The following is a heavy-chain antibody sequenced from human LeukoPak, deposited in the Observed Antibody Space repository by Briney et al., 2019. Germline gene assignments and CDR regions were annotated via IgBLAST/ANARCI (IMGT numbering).Heavy chain of an antibody. V-gene: IGHV3-7*01. CDR2: IKQDGSEK. Sequence: GGSLRLSCAASGFTFSTYWMTWVRQAPGKGLEWVANIKQDGSEKYYVDSVKGRFTISRDNAKNTLYLQMSSLRAEDTAVYYCARVGVGMYHFDHWGQGTLVTVSS. CDR3: ARVGVGMYHFDH. CDR1: GFTFSTYW. D-gene: IGHD2-2*01. J-gene: IGHJ4*02.